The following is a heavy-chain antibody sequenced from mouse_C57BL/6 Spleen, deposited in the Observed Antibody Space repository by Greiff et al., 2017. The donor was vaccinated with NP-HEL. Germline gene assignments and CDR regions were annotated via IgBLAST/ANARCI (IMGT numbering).Heavy chain of an antibody. V-gene: IGHV1-22*01. CDR1: GYTFTDYN. CDR3: ARGDYYGNPFDY. CDR2: INPNNGGT. D-gene: IGHD2-1*01. Sequence: EVQLQQSGPELVKPGASVKMSCKASGYTFTDYNMHWVKQSHGKSLEWIGYINPNNGGTSYNQKFKGKATLTVNKSSSTAYMELRSLTSEDSAVYYCARGDYYGNPFDYWGQGTTLTVSS. J-gene: IGHJ2*01.